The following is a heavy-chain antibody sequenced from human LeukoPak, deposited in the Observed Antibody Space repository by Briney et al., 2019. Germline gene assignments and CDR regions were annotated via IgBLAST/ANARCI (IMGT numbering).Heavy chain of an antibody. V-gene: IGHV4-59*01. J-gene: IGHJ6*02. CDR2: IYYSGST. D-gene: IGHD3-10*01. CDR3: ARASPRPTYYYGSGRSGMDV. CDR1: GGSISSYY. Sequence: SETLSLTCTVSGGSISSYYWSWIRQPPGKGLEWIGYIYYSGSTNYNPSLKSRVTISVDTSKNQFSLKLSSVTAADTAVYYCARASPRPTYYYGSGRSGMDVWGQGTTVTVSS.